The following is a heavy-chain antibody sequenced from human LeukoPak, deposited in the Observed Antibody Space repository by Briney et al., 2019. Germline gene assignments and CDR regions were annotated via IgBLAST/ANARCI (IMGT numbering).Heavy chain of an antibody. CDR3: ASGVTTVPYYYYGMDV. Sequence: GASVKVSCKASGYTFTSYAMNWVRQAPGQGLEWMGWINTNTGNPTYAQGFTGRFVFSLDTSVSTAYLQISSLKAEDTAVYYCASGVTTVPYYYYGMDVWGQGTTVTVSS. CDR2: INTNTGNP. CDR1: GYTFTSYA. D-gene: IGHD4-17*01. J-gene: IGHJ6*02. V-gene: IGHV7-4-1*02.